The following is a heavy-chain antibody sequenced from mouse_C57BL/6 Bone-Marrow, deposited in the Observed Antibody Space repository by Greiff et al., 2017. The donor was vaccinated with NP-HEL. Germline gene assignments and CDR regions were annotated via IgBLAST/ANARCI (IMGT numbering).Heavy chain of an antibody. Sequence: EVQLVESEGGLVQPGSSMKLSCTASGFTFSDYYMAWVRQVPEKGLEWVANINYDGSSTYYLDSLKSRFIISRDNAKNILYLQMSSLKSEDTATYYCARDPRYGKGYFDVWGTGTTVTVSS. D-gene: IGHD2-1*01. J-gene: IGHJ1*03. CDR2: INYDGSST. CDR1: GFTFSDYY. V-gene: IGHV5-16*01. CDR3: ARDPRYGKGYFDV.